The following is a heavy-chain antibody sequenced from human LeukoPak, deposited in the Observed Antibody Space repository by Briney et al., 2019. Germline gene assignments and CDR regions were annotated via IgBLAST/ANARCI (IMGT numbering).Heavy chain of an antibody. V-gene: IGHV4-59*08. D-gene: IGHD3-22*01. J-gene: IGHJ4*02. CDR3: ARHLPDSSGYWVPFDY. Sequence: SETLSLTCTVSGGSISSYYWSWIRQPPGKGLEWIGYIYYSGSTNYNPSPKSRVTISVDTSKNQFSLKLSSVTAADTAVYYCARHLPDSSGYWVPFDYWGQGTLVTVSS. CDR2: IYYSGST. CDR1: GGSISSYY.